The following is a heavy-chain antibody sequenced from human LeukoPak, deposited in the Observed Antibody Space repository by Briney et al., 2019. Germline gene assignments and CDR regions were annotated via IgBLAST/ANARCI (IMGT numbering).Heavy chain of an antibody. D-gene: IGHD3-22*01. CDR2: IYYSGST. Sequence: SETLSLTCTVSGGSISSGGYYWSWIRQHPGKGLEWIGYIYYSGSTYYNPSLKSRVTISVDTSKNQFSLKLSSVTAADTAVYYCASYYDSGGASDWFDPWGQGTLVTVSS. J-gene: IGHJ5*02. CDR3: ASYYDSGGASDWFDP. CDR1: GGSISSGGYY. V-gene: IGHV4-30-4*08.